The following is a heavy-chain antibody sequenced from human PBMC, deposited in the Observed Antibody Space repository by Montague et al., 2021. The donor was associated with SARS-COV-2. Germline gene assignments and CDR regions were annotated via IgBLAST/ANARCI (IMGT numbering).Heavy chain of an antibody. CDR3: ARARGGTSFGVIGAYYGMDI. CDR1: GGSISNYY. CDR2: MYYSGST. V-gene: IGHV4-59*01. J-gene: IGHJ6*02. D-gene: IGHD3-3*01. Sequence: SETLSLTCTVSGGSISNYYWSRIRQSPGKGLEWIAYMYYSGSTKSNPSLKSRATISVDTSKNQFSLTLSSMTAADTAVYYCARARGGTSFGVIGAYYGMDIWGQGTTVTVS.